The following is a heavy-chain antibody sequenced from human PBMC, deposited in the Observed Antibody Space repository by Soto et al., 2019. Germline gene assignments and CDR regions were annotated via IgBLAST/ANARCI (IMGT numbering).Heavy chain of an antibody. Sequence: SETLSLTCAVSGGSISSGGYSWSWVRQPPGKGLEWIGEINHSGSTNYNPSLKSRVTISVDTSKNQFSLKLSSVTAADTAVYYCARVSGMYFYGMDVWGQGTMVTVSS. D-gene: IGHD3-10*01. CDR3: ARVSGMYFYGMDV. CDR2: INHSGST. CDR1: GGSISSGGYS. J-gene: IGHJ6*02. V-gene: IGHV4-30-2*01.